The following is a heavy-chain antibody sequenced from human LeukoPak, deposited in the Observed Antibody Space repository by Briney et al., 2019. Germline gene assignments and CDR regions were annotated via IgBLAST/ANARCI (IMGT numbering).Heavy chain of an antibody. V-gene: IGHV3-23*01. Sequence: GGSLRLSCAASGFTFSSYAMSRVSQAQGKGLEWVSGISGSSGSTYYADSVKGRFTISRDNSKNTLYLQMNSLRAEDTAVYYCAKGLPMDVWGQGTTVTVSS. CDR3: AKGLPMDV. CDR2: ISGSSGST. CDR1: GFTFSSYA. J-gene: IGHJ6*02.